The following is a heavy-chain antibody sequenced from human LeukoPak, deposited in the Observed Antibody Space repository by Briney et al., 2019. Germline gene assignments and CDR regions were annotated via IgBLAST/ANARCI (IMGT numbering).Heavy chain of an antibody. J-gene: IGHJ6*03. CDR3: ARDGGYCTNGVCYSESLAAAGKVYYYMDV. D-gene: IGHD2-8*01. V-gene: IGHV1-46*01. CDR1: EYTFTSYY. Sequence: GASVKVSCQASEYTFTSYYMHWVRQAPGQGLEWMGIINPSGGSTSYVQKFQGRVTMTRDMSTSTVYMELSSLRSEDTAVYYCARDGGYCTNGVCYSESLAAAGKVYYYMDVWGKGTTVTVSS. CDR2: INPSGGST.